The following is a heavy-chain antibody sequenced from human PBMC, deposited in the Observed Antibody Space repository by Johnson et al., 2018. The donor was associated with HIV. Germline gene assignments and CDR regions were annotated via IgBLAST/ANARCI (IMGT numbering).Heavy chain of an antibody. CDR1: GFTFSSYW. CDR3: AMERMGGFDI. J-gene: IGHJ3*02. V-gene: IGHV3-74*03. CDR2: IYSDGSDT. D-gene: IGHD1-26*01. Sequence: VQLVEPGGGLVQPGGSLRLPCAASGFTFSSYWMHWVRQAPGQGLVWVARIYSDGSDTAYADSVQGRFTISRDNSKNTLYLQMNSLRTEDTAVYYCAMERMGGFDIWGQGTVVTVSS.